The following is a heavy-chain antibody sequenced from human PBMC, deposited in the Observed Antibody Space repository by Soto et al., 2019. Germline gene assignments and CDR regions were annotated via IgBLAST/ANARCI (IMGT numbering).Heavy chain of an antibody. Sequence: QLQLQESGPGLVKSSETLSLTCTVSCGSISKSNYFWGWIRQAPGKGLEWIASILYSGTTSYNSSIKSRVAIYVDTSKNQFSLELNSVTAADTAVYYCARLVWGNGDSDYWGQGTLVTVSS. CDR2: ILYSGTT. D-gene: IGHD2-21*01. V-gene: IGHV4-39*01. J-gene: IGHJ4*02. CDR1: CGSISKSNYF. CDR3: ARLVWGNGDSDY.